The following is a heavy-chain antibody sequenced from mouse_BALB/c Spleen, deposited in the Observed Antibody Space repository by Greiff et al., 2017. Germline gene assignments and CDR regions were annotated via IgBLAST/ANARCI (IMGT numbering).Heavy chain of an antibody. CDR1: GYTFTSYW. CDR2: IYPSDSYT. J-gene: IGHJ4*01. Sequence: QVQLKQPGAELVRPGASVKLSCKASGYTFTSYWINWVKQRPGQGLEWIGNIYPSDSYTNYNQKFKDKATLTVDKSSSTAYMQLSSPTSEDSAVYYCTRQMIYYAMDYWGQGTSVTVSS. D-gene: IGHD2-3*01. CDR3: TRQMIYYAMDY. V-gene: IGHV1-69*02.